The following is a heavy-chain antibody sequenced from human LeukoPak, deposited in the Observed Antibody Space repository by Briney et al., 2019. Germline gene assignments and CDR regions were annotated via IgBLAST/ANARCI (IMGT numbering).Heavy chain of an antibody. CDR3: AKGAATTRYYFDC. Sequence: GGSLRLSCAASDFTFRSYAMSWVRQAPGKGLEWVSAISGSGGATYYADSVMGRFTISRDNSQNTLYLQMNSLRADDTAIFYCAKGAATTRYYFDCWGQGTLVTVSS. J-gene: IGHJ4*02. D-gene: IGHD1-7*01. CDR1: DFTFRSYA. V-gene: IGHV3-23*01. CDR2: ISGSGGAT.